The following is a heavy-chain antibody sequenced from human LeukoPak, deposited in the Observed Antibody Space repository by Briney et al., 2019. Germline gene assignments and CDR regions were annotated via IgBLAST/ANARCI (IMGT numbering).Heavy chain of an antibody. CDR3: ARDIVATHYYYYYGMDV. J-gene: IGHJ6*04. CDR2: IIPIFGTA. D-gene: IGHD5-12*01. V-gene: IGHV1-69*01. CDR1: GGTFSSYA. Sequence: SVKVSCKASGGTFSSYAISWVRQAPGQGLEWMGGIIPIFGTANYAQKFQGRVTITADESTSTAYMELSSLRSEDTAVYYCARDIVATHYYYYYGMDVWGKGTTVTVSS.